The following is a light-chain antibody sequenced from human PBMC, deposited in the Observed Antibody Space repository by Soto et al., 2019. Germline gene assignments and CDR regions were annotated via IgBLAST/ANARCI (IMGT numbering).Light chain of an antibody. CDR3: GTWDSSLSAGV. CDR1: SSNIGNND. CDR2: DNN. J-gene: IGLJ2*01. V-gene: IGLV1-51*01. Sequence: QSVLTQPPSVSAAPGQKVTISCSGISSNIGNNDVSWYQQLPGTAPKLLIYDNNNRPSGIPDRFSGSKSGTSATLGITGLQTGDEADYYCGTWDSSLSAGVFGGGTKLTVL.